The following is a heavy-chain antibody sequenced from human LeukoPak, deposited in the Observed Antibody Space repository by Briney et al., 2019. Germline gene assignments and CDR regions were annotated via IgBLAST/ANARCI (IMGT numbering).Heavy chain of an antibody. J-gene: IGHJ4*02. CDR2: ISYDGSNK. V-gene: IGHV3-30-3*01. CDR3: ARDTDGDYEYYFDY. Sequence: PGRSLRLSCAASGFTFSSYAMHWVRQAPGKGLEWVAVISYDGSNKYYADSVKGRFTISRDNSKNTLYLQMNSLRAEDTAVYYCARDTDGDYEYYFDYWGQGTLVTVSS. D-gene: IGHD4-17*01. CDR1: GFTFSSYA.